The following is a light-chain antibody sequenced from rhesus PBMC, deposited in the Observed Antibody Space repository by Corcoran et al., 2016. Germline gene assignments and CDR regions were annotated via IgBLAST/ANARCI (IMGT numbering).Light chain of an antibody. J-gene: IGKJ2*01. CDR1: QNIYSN. V-gene: IGKV1S12*01. CDR3: QHYYDNPYS. Sequence: DIQMTQSPSALSASVGDRVTISCRASQNIYSNLAWYQQKPGKTPKFLIYAASSLQTGIPSRFSGSGSGTVVTLTISSLQPEDSAAYYCQHYYDNPYSFGQGTKVEIK. CDR2: AAS.